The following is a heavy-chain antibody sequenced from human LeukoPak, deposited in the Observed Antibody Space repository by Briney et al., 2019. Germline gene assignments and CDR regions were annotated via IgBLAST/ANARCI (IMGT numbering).Heavy chain of an antibody. CDR3: ARAVEVGAHYYYGMDV. CDR1: GDSVSSNSAA. Sequence: QTLSLTCAISGDSVSSNSAAWDWIRQPPSRGLEWLGRTYYRSKWYNDYAVSLKSRITSNPGTSKNQFSLELNSVAPEDTAVYYCARAVEVGAHYYYGMDVGGQKTTVTVSS. V-gene: IGHV6-1*01. J-gene: IGHJ6*02. CDR2: TYYRSKWYN. D-gene: IGHD1-26*01.